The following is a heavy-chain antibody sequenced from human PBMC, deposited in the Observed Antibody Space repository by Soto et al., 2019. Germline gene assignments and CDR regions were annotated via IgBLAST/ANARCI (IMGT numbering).Heavy chain of an antibody. J-gene: IGHJ4*02. Sequence: GGSLRLSCAASGFTFSSYAMSWVRQAPGKGLEWVSAISGSGGSTYYADSVKGRFTISRDNSKNTLYLQMNSLRAEDTAVYYCAKDRVTTVTTSGLSYNYFDYWGQGTLVTVSS. CDR3: AKDRVTTVTTSGLSYNYFDY. CDR1: GFTFSSYA. D-gene: IGHD4-17*01. V-gene: IGHV3-23*01. CDR2: ISGSGGST.